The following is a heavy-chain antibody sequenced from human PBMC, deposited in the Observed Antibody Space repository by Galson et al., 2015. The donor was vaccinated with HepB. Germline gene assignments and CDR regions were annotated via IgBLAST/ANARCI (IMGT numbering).Heavy chain of an antibody. CDR2: IYPGDSDT. D-gene: IGHD6-6*01. J-gene: IGHJ5*02. V-gene: IGHV5-51*01. CDR1: GYSFTSYW. CDR3: ARQFTSSSGPSFGFDP. Sequence: QSGAEVKKPGESLKISCKGSGYSFTSYWIGWVRQMPGKGLEWMGIIYPGDSDTRYSPSFQGQVTISADKSISTAYLQWSSLKASDTAMYYCARQFTSSSGPSFGFDPWGQGTLVTVSS.